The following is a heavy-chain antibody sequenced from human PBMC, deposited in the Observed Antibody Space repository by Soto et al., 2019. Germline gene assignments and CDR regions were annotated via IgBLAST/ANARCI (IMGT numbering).Heavy chain of an antibody. CDR2: VYCNDDK. D-gene: IGHD3-3*01. V-gene: IGHV2-5*01. Sequence: GXTLVTPTEVLTXSCTLSGFSLSTRGVGVVWIRQTQVKALEWLAVVYCNDDKRYSQSLKSRLTITNENSKNQVVLKMTDLEPVDTATYYCAHSPLWTPVDYWGQGTLGPVS. CDR3: AHSPLWTPVDY. J-gene: IGHJ4*02. CDR1: GFSLSTRGVG.